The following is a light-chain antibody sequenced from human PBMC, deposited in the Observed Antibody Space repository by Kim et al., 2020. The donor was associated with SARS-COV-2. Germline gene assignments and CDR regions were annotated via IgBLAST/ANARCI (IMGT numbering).Light chain of an antibody. J-gene: IGLJ1*01. V-gene: IGLV6-57*03. CDR2: ATN. CDR1: SGSIARNY. CDR3: QSYDSSNRYV. Sequence: NTVPSACTRCSGSIARNYVQWYRRRPGSAPTTLIYATNHRPSGVPDRCSGSIDRSSNSASLTFSGLKTEDEAAYYCQSYDSSNRYVFVTGTKVTVL.